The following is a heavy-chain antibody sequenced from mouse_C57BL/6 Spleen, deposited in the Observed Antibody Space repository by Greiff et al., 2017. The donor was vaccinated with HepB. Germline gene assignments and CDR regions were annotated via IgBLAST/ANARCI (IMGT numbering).Heavy chain of an antibody. CDR3: ARWGDWDGD. J-gene: IGHJ2*01. Sequence: VQLQQSGPELVKPGASVKISCKASGYAFSSSWMNWVKQRPGKGLEWIGRIYPGDGDTNYNGKFKGKATLTADKSSSTAYMQLSSLTSEDSAVYFCARWGDWDGDWGQGTTLTVSS. V-gene: IGHV1-82*01. CDR2: IYPGDGDT. D-gene: IGHD4-1*01. CDR1: GYAFSSSW.